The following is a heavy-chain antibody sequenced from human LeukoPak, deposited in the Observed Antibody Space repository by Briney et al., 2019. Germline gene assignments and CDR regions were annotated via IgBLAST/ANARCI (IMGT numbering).Heavy chain of an antibody. CDR3: ARDLGYCSSTSCYDPNYYFDY. V-gene: IGHV1-69*13. CDR1: GGTFSSYA. CDR2: IIPTFGTA. D-gene: IGHD2-2*01. Sequence: SVKVSCKASGGTFSSYAISWVRQAPGQGLEWMGGIIPTFGTANYAQKFQGRVTITADESTSTAYMELSSLRSEDTAVYYCARDLGYCSSTSCYDPNYYFDYWGQGTLVTVSS. J-gene: IGHJ4*02.